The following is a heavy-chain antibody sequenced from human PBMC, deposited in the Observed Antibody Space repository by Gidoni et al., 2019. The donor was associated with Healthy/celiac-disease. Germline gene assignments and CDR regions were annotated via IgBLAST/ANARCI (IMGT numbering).Heavy chain of an antibody. Sequence: EVQLLESGGGLVQPGGSLRLSCAASGFTFSSYAMSWVRQAPGKGLEWVSAISGSGGSTYYADSVKGRFTISRDNSKNTLYLQMNSLRAEDTAVYYCAKDTRTTVTGDYYYYMDVWGKGTTVTVSS. CDR3: AKDTRTTVTGDYYYYMDV. J-gene: IGHJ6*03. V-gene: IGHV3-23*01. CDR1: GFTFSSYA. D-gene: IGHD4-17*01. CDR2: ISGSGGST.